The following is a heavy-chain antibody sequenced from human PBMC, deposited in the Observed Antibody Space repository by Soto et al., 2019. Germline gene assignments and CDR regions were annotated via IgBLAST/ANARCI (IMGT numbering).Heavy chain of an antibody. V-gene: IGHV4-59*08. CDR1: GGSISSYY. Sequence: PSETLSLTCTVSGGSISSYYWSWIRQPPGKGLEWIGYIYYSGSTNYNPSLKSRVTISVDTSKNQFSLKLSSVTAADTAVYYCARHGVRRESGPNTNYYYYYMDVWGKGTTVTVSS. CDR2: IYYSGST. CDR3: ARHGVRRESGPNTNYYYYYMDV. D-gene: IGHD3-3*01. J-gene: IGHJ6*03.